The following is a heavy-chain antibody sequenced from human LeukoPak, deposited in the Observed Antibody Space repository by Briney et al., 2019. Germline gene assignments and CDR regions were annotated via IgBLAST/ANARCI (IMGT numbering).Heavy chain of an antibody. J-gene: IGHJ3*02. Sequence: PGGSLRLSCAASGFTFSSYEMNWVRQAPGKGLEWVSYISSSGSTIYYADSVKGRFTISRDNAKNSLYLQMNSLRTEDTALYYCAKDNSGWYTGAFDIWGQGTMVTVSS. CDR2: ISSSGSTI. CDR1: GFTFSSYE. D-gene: IGHD6-19*01. V-gene: IGHV3-48*03. CDR3: AKDNSGWYTGAFDI.